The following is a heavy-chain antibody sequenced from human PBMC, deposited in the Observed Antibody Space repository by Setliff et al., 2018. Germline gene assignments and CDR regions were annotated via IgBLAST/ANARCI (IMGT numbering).Heavy chain of an antibody. V-gene: IGHV1-2*06. CDR1: GYTFTGYY. CDR3: ATNLNSGSLTPDAFEI. D-gene: IGHD1-26*01. J-gene: IGHJ3*02. CDR2: INPSSGAT. Sequence: RASVKVTCKASGYTFTGYYMYWVRQAPGQGLEWMGRINPSSGATIYAQKFQGRVTMTRDTSTSTVYMELSSLRSEDTAVYYCATNLNSGSLTPDAFEIWGQGTMVTVSS.